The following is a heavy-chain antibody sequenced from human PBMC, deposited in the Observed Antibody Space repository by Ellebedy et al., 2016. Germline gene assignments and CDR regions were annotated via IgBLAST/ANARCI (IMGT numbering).Heavy chain of an antibody. CDR2: MNPNSGNT. D-gene: IGHD2-2*02. CDR3: ARGRRGYCSSTSCYIFDLPARWFDP. CDR1: GYTFTSYD. J-gene: IGHJ5*02. Sequence: ASVKVSCXASGYTFTSYDINWVRQATGQGLEWMGWMNPNSGNTGYAQKFQGRVTMTRNTSISTAYMELSSLRSEDTAVYYCARGRRGYCSSTSCYIFDLPARWFDPWGQGTLVTVSS. V-gene: IGHV1-8*01.